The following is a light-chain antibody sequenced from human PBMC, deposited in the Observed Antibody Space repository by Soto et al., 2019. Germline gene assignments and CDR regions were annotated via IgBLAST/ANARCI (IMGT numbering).Light chain of an antibody. CDR2: DVS. CDR3: SSYTGSSTLL. J-gene: IGLJ2*01. V-gene: IGLV2-14*03. CDR1: SSDVGTYHY. Sequence: QSVLTQPASVSGSPGQSITISCTGTSSDVGTYHYVSWYQHHPVKAPKLMIYDVSKRPSGVSNRFSGSKSGNTASLTISGLQAEDEADYYCSSYTGSSTLLFGGGTKLTVL.